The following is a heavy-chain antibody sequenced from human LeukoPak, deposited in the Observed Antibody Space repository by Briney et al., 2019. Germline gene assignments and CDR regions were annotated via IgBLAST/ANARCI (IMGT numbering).Heavy chain of an antibody. Sequence: ASVKVSCKTSGYTFTKYLINWVRQAPGHGLEWMGTINPSGDSTNYAQRFQGRVTLTEDTSTSTVYMELSSLTSEDTAVYYCARPSYCVFDNCGYWLDPWGPGTLITVSS. D-gene: IGHD2-21*01. CDR3: ARPSYCVFDNCGYWLDP. CDR1: GYTFTKYL. J-gene: IGHJ5*02. V-gene: IGHV1-46*01. CDR2: INPSGDST.